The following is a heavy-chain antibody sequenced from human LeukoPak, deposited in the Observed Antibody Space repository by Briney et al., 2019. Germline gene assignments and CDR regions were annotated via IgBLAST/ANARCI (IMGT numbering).Heavy chain of an antibody. CDR2: IYTSGST. CDR3: ARGVVVPAAGEYYFDY. V-gene: IGHV4-4*07. J-gene: IGHJ4*02. D-gene: IGHD2-2*01. Sequence: SETLSLTCTVSGGSTSSYYWSWIRQPAGKGLEWIGRIYTSGSTNYNPSLKSRVTMSVDTSKNQFSLKLGSVTAADTAVYYCARGVVVPAAGEYYFDYWGQGTLVTVSS. CDR1: GGSTSSYY.